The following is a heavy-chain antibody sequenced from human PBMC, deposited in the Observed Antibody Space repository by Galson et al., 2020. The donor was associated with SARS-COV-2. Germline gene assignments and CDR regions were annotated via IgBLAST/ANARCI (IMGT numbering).Heavy chain of an antibody. CDR1: GFTFSLFE. J-gene: IGHJ4*02. CDR2: ISSSGSTK. Sequence: TGGSLRLSCAASGFTFSLFEVNWVRQAPGKGLEWVSYISSSGSTKYYADSVKGRFTISRDNAKNSVSLQMNSLRVEDTAIYYCARETSSAWDYLDYWGQGTLVSVSS. CDR3: ARETSSAWDYLDY. D-gene: IGHD3-22*01. V-gene: IGHV3-48*03.